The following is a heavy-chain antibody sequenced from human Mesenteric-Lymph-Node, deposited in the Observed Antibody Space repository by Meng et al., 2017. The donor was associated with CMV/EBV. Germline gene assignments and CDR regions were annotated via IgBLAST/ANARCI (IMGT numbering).Heavy chain of an antibody. J-gene: IGHJ4*02. D-gene: IGHD3-9*01. CDR3: ARGSSYDSWTGYVDY. CDR2: INHSGST. V-gene: IGHV4-34*01. CDR1: GWSFSGYY. Sequence: VHLPPLCAGRLKPSVPLSVTCAVYGWSFSGYYWNWIRQSPEKGLKWIGEINHSGSTTSNPSFTSRIIISVDTSTNQISLNRSSVTAADTAVYYCARGSSYDSWTGYVDYWGQGALVTVSS.